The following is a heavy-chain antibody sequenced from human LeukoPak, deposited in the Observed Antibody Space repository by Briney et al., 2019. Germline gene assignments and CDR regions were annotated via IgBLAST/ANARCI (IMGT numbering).Heavy chain of an antibody. CDR1: GFTFSSFD. J-gene: IGHJ3*01. CDR2: IRSRGTST. V-gene: IGHV3-23*01. CDR3: AKVDSSERSGIWTAFDV. D-gene: IGHD3-3*01. Sequence: GGSLRLSCAASGFTFSSFDMIWVRQAPGKGLEWVSGIRSRGTSTYYADSVKGRFTISRDNSKNKLYLQMNSLRAEDTAVYYCAKVDSSERSGIWTAFDVWGRGTMVTVSS.